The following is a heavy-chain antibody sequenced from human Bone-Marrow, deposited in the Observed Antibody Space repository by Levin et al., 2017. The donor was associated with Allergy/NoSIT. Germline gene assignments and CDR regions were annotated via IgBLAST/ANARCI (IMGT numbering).Heavy chain of an antibody. CDR2: IYYSGST. CDR1: GGSINTFY. Sequence: SETLSLTCTVSGGSINTFYWSWIRQPPGKGLEWIAWIYYSGSTKYNPSLRSRVTISVDTSKNQFSLKVNSVIAADTAVYYCARHNPVGDSSFDYWGQGTLVTVSS. V-gene: IGHV4-59*08. J-gene: IGHJ4*02. D-gene: IGHD6-13*01. CDR3: ARHNPVGDSSFDY.